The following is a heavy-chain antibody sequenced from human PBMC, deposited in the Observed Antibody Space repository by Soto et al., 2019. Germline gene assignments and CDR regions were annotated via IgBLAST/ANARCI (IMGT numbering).Heavy chain of an antibody. D-gene: IGHD5-12*01. J-gene: IGHJ4*02. V-gene: IGHV3-33*01. Sequence: QVQLVESGGGVVQPGRSLRLSCAASGFTFSSYGMHWVRQAPGKGLEWVAVKWYDGRNTYYADSVKGRFTISRDDSKNTVYLKMNSLRVEDTAVYYCARDWLSRTVDYWGQGTLVTVSS. CDR3: ARDWLSRTVDY. CDR2: KWYDGRNT. CDR1: GFTFSSYG.